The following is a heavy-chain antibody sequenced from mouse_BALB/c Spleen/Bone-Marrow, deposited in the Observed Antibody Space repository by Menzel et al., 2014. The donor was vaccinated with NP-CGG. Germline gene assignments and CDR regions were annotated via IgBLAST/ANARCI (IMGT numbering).Heavy chain of an antibody. CDR3: ARRGYDGYWYFDV. CDR2: INPDSSTI. Sequence: EVQLVESGGGLVQPGGSLKLSCAAPGFDFSRYWMSWVRQAPGKGLEWIGEINPDSSTINYTPSLKDKFIISRDNAKNTLYLQMSKVRSEDTALYYCARRGYDGYWYFDVWGAGTTVTVSS. CDR1: GFDFSRYW. J-gene: IGHJ1*01. D-gene: IGHD2-3*01. V-gene: IGHV4-1*02.